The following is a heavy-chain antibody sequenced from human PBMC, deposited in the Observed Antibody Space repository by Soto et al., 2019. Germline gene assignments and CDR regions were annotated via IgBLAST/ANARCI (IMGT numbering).Heavy chain of an antibody. CDR1: GFTFNNFA. Sequence: EVQLLESGGVLVQPGESLRLSCAASGFTFNNFAMGWVRQAPEKGLEWVSGISGSGRSTWYADSVKGRFTISRDNSKDTLYQQMNTLRAEDTAVYYCSKGDWEFESWGQGTLVTVSS. V-gene: IGHV3-23*01. D-gene: IGHD1-26*01. CDR2: ISGSGRST. J-gene: IGHJ4*02. CDR3: SKGDWEFES.